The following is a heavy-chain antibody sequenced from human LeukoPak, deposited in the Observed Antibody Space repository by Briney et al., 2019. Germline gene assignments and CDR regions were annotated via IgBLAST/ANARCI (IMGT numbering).Heavy chain of an antibody. V-gene: IGHV4-59*10. CDR3: ARQHWNNKLDNWFDP. Sequence: PSETLSLTCAVYGGSFSGYYWSWIRQPAGKGLEWIGRIYTSGSTNYNPSLKSRVTMSVDTSKNQFSLKLSSVTAADTAVYYCARQHWNNKLDNWFDPWGQGTLVTVSS. CDR2: IYTSGST. D-gene: IGHD1/OR15-1a*01. J-gene: IGHJ5*02. CDR1: GGSFSGYY.